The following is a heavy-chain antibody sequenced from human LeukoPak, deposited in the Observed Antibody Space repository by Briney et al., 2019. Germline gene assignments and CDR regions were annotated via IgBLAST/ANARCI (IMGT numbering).Heavy chain of an antibody. CDR1: GFTFSNYG. Sequence: HPGRSLRLPCAASGFTFSNYGIHWVRQAPGKGLEWVANINQDGSEKYYGDSVKGRFTISRDNAKNSLYLQMNSLRAEDTAVYYCWGPSWGQGTLVTVSS. CDR3: WGPS. J-gene: IGHJ5*02. CDR2: INQDGSEK. D-gene: IGHD3-16*01. V-gene: IGHV3-7*05.